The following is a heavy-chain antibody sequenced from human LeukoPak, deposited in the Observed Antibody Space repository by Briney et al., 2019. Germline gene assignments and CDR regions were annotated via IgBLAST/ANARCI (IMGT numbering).Heavy chain of an antibody. CDR2: VYYSGST. CDR3: ARTIAVAGIFPDY. V-gene: IGHV4-39*07. J-gene: IGHJ4*02. Sequence: SETLSLTCTVSNGSISSSAYYWGWVRQSPGKGLQWIGSVYYSGSTYYNPSLKSRVTISVDTSKNQFSLKLSSVTAADTAVYYCARTIAVAGIFPDYWGQGTLVTVSS. CDR1: NGSISSSAYY. D-gene: IGHD6-19*01.